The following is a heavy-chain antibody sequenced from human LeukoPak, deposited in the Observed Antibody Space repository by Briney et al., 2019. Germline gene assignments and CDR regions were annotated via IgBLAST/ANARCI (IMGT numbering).Heavy chain of an antibody. D-gene: IGHD4-17*01. CDR3: ARDGDYNYYYYYYMDV. Sequence: SETLSLTCAVSGYSISSGYYWGWIRQPPGKGLEWIGSIYHSGSTYYNPSLKSRVTISVDTSKNRFSLKLSSVTAADTAVYYCARDGDYNYYYYYYMDVWGKGTTVTVSS. J-gene: IGHJ6*03. CDR1: GYSISSGYY. V-gene: IGHV4-38-2*02. CDR2: IYHSGST.